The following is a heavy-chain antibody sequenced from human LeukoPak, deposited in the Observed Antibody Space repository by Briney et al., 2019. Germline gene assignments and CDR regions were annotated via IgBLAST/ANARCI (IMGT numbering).Heavy chain of an antibody. CDR1: GGSISSGGYY. Sequence: SETLSLTYTVSGGSISSGGYYWSWIRQPPGKGLEWIGYIYHSGSTYYNPSLKSRVTISVDRSKNQFSLKLSSVTAADTAVYYCARAGGPAPDYGGKAAHFDYWGQGTLVTVSS. D-gene: IGHD4-23*01. J-gene: IGHJ4*02. CDR3: ARAGGPAPDYGGKAAHFDY. CDR2: IYHSGST. V-gene: IGHV4-30-2*01.